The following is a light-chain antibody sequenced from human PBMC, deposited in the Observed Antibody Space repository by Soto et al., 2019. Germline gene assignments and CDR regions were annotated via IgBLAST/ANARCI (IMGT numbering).Light chain of an antibody. CDR2: DVS. CDR3: QQYKVYPYT. V-gene: IGKV1-16*01. CDR1: RPINKY. J-gene: IGKJ2*01. Sequence: DIQMSQYPSSLSASVGDRVIITCRASRPINKYLNWYQQTPGKAPKVLIYDVSILESGVPSRFSGSESGTDFTLTISSLRPDDFATFYCQQYKVYPYTFGQGTRLDI.